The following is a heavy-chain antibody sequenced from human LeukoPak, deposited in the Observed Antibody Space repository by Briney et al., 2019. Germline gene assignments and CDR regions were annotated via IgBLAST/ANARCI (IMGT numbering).Heavy chain of an antibody. D-gene: IGHD5-24*01. CDR2: ISGSGGST. CDR3: AKDLEMATITYYFDY. V-gene: IGHV3-23*01. J-gene: IGHJ4*02. CDR1: GFTFSSYA. Sequence: GGSLRLSCAASGFTFSSYAMNWVRQAPGKGLQWVSAISGSGGSTYYADSVKGRFTISRDNSKNTLYLQMNSLRAEDTAVYYCAKDLEMATITYYFDYWGQGTLVTVSS.